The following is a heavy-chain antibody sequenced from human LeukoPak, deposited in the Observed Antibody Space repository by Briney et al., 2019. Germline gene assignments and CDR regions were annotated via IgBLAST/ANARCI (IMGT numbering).Heavy chain of an antibody. D-gene: IGHD3-16*01. CDR2: IYTSGST. CDR3: ARGGGTAKYYYYYYMDV. CDR1: GGSISSGSYY. J-gene: IGHJ6*03. Sequence: SQTLSLTCTVSGGSISSGSYYWSWIRQPAGKGLEWIGRIYTSGSTNYNPSLKSRVTISVDTSKNQFSLKLSSVTAADTAVYYCARGGGTAKYYYYYYMDVWGKGTTVTISS. V-gene: IGHV4-61*02.